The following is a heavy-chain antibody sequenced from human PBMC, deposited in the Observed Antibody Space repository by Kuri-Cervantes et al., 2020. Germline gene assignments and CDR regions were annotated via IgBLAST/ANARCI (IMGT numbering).Heavy chain of an antibody. Sequence: GESLKISCAASDFTFSTYAMSWVRQAPGKGLEWVSTLSGSGGTTYYADSVKGRFTISRDNSKNTLYLQMNSLRAEDTAVYYCAMVGVVRGAQADGMDVWGQGTTVTVSS. CDR2: LSGSGGTT. CDR1: DFTFSTYA. CDR3: AMVGVVRGAQADGMDV. D-gene: IGHD3-10*01. J-gene: IGHJ6*02. V-gene: IGHV3-23*01.